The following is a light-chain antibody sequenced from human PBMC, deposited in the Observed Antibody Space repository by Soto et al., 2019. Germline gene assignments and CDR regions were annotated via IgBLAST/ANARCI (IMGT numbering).Light chain of an antibody. J-gene: IGLJ2*01. V-gene: IGLV1-36*01. CDR3: AAWDDSLNSVV. CDR2: YDD. CDR1: SSNIGNNA. Sequence: QPVLTQPPSVSEAPRQRVTISCSGSSSNIGNNAVNWYQQLPGKAPKLLIYYDDLLPSGVSDRFSGSKSGTSASLAISGLQPEDEADYCCAAWDDSLNSVVFGGGTKLTVL.